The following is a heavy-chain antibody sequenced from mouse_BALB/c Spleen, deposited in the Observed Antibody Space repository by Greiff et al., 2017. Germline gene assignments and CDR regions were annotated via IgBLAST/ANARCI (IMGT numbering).Heavy chain of an antibody. Sequence: VQLQQSGAELVRSGASVKLSCTASGFNIKDYYMHWVKQRPEQGLEWIGWIDPENGDTEYSPKFQGKATMTADTSSNTAYLQLSSLTSEDSAIYYCARGTVVASYYAMDYWGQGTSVTVSS. J-gene: IGHJ4*01. CDR3: ARGTVVASYYAMDY. V-gene: IGHV14-4*02. D-gene: IGHD1-1*01. CDR2: IDPENGDT. CDR1: GFNIKDYY.